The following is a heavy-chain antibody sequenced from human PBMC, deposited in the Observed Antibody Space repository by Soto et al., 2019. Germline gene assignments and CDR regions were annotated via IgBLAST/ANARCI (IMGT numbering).Heavy chain of an antibody. CDR1: GYTFIDYY. V-gene: IGHV1-2*02. CDR2: INPNSGDA. Sequence: QVQLLQSGADVKKPGASVKVSCKASGYTFIDYYLHWVRQVPGQEPEWMGWINPNSGDAHYAPKFGGRLTLTRDTSISTAYMDLSRLTSDDTAVYYCARGVRIVLQLSVPLLGYWGQGTLVTVSS. CDR3: ARGVRIVLQLSVPLLGY. J-gene: IGHJ4*02. D-gene: IGHD2-8*01.